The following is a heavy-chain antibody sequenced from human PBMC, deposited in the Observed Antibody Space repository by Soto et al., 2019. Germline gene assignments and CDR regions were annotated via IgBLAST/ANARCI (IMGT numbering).Heavy chain of an antibody. CDR2: ISTDKGNT. CDR3: ARDQSDIVATISTYYGMDV. CDR1: GYTFINYG. V-gene: IGHV1-18*04. D-gene: IGHD5-12*01. J-gene: IGHJ6*02. Sequence: QVQVVQSGAEVRKPGASVKVSCKASGYTFINYGISWVRQAPGQGLEWMGWISTDKGNTKYAQKLQGRVSMTTDTSTSTAHMELRSLRSDDTAVYYCARDQSDIVATISTYYGMDVWGQGTTVTVSS.